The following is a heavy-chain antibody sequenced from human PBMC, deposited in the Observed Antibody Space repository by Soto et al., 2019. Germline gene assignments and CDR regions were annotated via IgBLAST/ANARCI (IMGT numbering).Heavy chain of an antibody. CDR3: ARDRGSSGMFELDV. J-gene: IGHJ3*01. D-gene: IGHD6-19*01. V-gene: IGHV3-23*01. CDR1: GFTFSSYA. CDR2: IRGSGGGT. Sequence: GGSLRLSCAASGFTFSSYAMSWVRQAPGKGLEWVSAIRGSGGGTYYADAVKGRFTISRDNRKNSLFLQMNSLRDDDTGVYFCARDRGSSGMFELDVWGPGTLVTVSS.